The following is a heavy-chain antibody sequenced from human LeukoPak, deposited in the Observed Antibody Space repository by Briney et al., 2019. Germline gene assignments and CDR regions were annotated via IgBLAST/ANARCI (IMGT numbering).Heavy chain of an antibody. CDR3: ARSRNYDILTGYYVDDAFDI. CDR1: GGSISSRNW. V-gene: IGHV4-4*02. J-gene: IGHJ3*02. CDR2: IYHSGST. Sequence: SGTLSLTCAVSGGSISSRNWWSWVRQPPGKGLEWIGEIYHSGSTDYNPSLKSRVTISVDKSKNQFSLKLSSVTAADTAVYYCARSRNYDILTGYYVDDAFDIWGQGTMVTVSS. D-gene: IGHD3-9*01.